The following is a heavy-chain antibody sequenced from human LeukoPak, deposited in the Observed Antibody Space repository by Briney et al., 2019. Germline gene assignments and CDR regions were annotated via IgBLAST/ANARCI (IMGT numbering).Heavy chain of an antibody. CDR2: INSDGSST. J-gene: IGHJ4*02. CDR3: ARLPRGILTGYCFDY. CDR1: GFTFSSYW. V-gene: IGHV3-74*01. D-gene: IGHD3-9*01. Sequence: GGSLRLSCAASGFTFSSYWMHWVRQAPGKGLVWVSRINSDGSSTSYADSVKGRFTISRDNAKNTLYLQMNSLRAEDTAVYYCARLPRGILTGYCFDYWGQGTLVTVSS.